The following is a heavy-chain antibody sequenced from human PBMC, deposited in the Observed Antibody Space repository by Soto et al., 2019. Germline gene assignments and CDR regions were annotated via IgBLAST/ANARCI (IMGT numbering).Heavy chain of an antibody. CDR1: GFTFSSYA. Sequence: EVQLLESGGGLVQPGESLRLSCAASGFTFSSYAMSWVRQAPGKGLEWVSVISRSDNSTYYADSVKGRFTISRDNSKKTLYQQMTSLRAEATAVYYCAKRSSSSTFDYWGQGTLVTVSS. J-gene: IGHJ4*02. CDR3: AKRSSSSTFDY. CDR2: ISRSDNST. V-gene: IGHV3-23*01. D-gene: IGHD6-6*01.